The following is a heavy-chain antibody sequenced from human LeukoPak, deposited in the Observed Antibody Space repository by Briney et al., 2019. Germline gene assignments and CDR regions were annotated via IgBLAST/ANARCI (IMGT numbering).Heavy chain of an antibody. J-gene: IGHJ4*02. D-gene: IGHD4-11*01. CDR1: GYTFTNFG. V-gene: IGHV1-18*01. Sequence: ASMKVSCKASGYTFTNFGISWVRQAPGQGLEWMGWISAYNGDTNYAQNFQGRVTMTTDTSTSTAYMELRSLTFDDTAVYYCARYLGTTALDYWGQGTLVTVSS. CDR2: ISAYNGDT. CDR3: ARYLGTTALDY.